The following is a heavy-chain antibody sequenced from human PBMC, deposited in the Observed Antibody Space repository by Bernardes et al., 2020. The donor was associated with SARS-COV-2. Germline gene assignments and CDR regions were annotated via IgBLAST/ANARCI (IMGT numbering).Heavy chain of an antibody. D-gene: IGHD3-10*01. J-gene: IGHJ5*02. CDR2: ISYEGSIK. Sequence: VGSLSLSCATSGFSFNNYGLHWVRQAPGKGPEWVAVISYEGSIKYYADSVGGRFTISRDSSRNTLFLDMKSLRAEDTAVYYCAKDRSIFWFGEGKNPFHPWGQGTLVTVSS. CDR3: AKDRSIFWFGEGKNPFHP. V-gene: IGHV3-30*18. CDR1: GFSFNNYG.